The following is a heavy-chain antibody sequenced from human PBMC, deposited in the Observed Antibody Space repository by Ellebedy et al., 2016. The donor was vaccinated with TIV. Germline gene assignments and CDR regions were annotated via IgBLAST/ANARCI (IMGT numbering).Heavy chain of an antibody. CDR2: ISYDGSKQ. D-gene: IGHD3-10*01. CDR3: AKGLLWFGESNTGFDY. V-gene: IGHV3-30*02. J-gene: IGHJ4*02. CDR1: GLTFNIYG. Sequence: GESLKISCTVSGLTFNIYGIHWVRQAPGKGLEWVALISYDGSKQYYADSVKGRFTISRDNSKNTLYLQMNSLRAEDTAVYYCAKGLLWFGESNTGFDYWGQGTLVTVSS.